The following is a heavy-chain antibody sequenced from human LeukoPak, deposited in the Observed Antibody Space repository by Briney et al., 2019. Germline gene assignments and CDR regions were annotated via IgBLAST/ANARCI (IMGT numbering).Heavy chain of an antibody. J-gene: IGHJ5*02. CDR3: ARDKEWLLDNWFDP. V-gene: IGHV4-39*02. CDR2: IYYSGST. D-gene: IGHD3-3*01. Sequence: SETLSLTCTVSVGSISSSSYYWGWIRQPPGKGLEWIGSIYYSGSTYYNPSLKSRVTISVDTSKNQFSLKLSSVTAADTAVYYCARDKEWLLDNWFDPWGQGTLVTVSS. CDR1: VGSISSSSYY.